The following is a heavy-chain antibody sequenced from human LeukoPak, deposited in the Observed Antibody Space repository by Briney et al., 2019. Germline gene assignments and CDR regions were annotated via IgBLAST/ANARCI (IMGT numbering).Heavy chain of an antibody. CDR2: IRNDGSDK. D-gene: IGHD3-16*02. Sequence: PGGSLRLSCAASGFTFSIYGIHWVRQAPGKGLEWVAFIRNDGSDKYYADSVKGRFTISRDNSKNTMYLQMSSLRAEDTAVYYCAKELDTNRYTFFFDFWGQGTLVTVSS. J-gene: IGHJ4*02. CDR3: AKELDTNRYTFFFDF. CDR1: GFTFSIYG. V-gene: IGHV3-30*02.